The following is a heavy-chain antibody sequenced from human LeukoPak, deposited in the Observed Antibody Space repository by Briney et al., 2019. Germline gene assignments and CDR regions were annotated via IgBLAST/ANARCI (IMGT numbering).Heavy chain of an antibody. CDR2: ISAYNGNT. CDR3: ARARTYYDFWSGYPLDP. D-gene: IGHD3-3*01. J-gene: IGHJ5*02. V-gene: IGHV1-18*01. CDR1: GYTFTSYG. Sequence: ASVKVSCKASGYTFTSYGISWVRQAPGQGLEWMGWISAYNGNTNYAQKLQGRVTMTTDTSTNTAYMELRSLRSDDTAVYYCARARTYYDFWSGYPLDPWGQGTLVTVSS.